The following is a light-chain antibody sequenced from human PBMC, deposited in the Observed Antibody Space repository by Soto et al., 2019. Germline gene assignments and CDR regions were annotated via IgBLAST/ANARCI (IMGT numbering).Light chain of an antibody. Sequence: EIVMTQSPGILSLSPGATATLYCRASQSVSTKLAWYQQKPGQAPRLLLYGASTRATGIPVRFSGSGFGTEFTLTISSLQSEDFAVYYCQQYKNWPLLGQGTRLEIK. CDR2: GAS. V-gene: IGKV3-15*01. CDR1: QSVSTK. J-gene: IGKJ5*01. CDR3: QQYKNWPL.